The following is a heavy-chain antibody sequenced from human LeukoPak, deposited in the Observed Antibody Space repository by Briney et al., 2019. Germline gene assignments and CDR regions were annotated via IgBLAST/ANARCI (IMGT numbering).Heavy chain of an antibody. J-gene: IGHJ1*01. Sequence: GGSLRLSCAASGFTFSNYAMNWVRQAPGKGLEWVSSIDGSSSHIYYADSVKGRFTISRDNTKSSLYLQMNSLRAEDMAVYYCARGYCGGDCYGDWGQGTLVTVSS. CDR3: ARGYCGGDCYGD. CDR2: IDGSSSHI. D-gene: IGHD2-21*02. CDR1: GFTFSNYA. V-gene: IGHV3-21*01.